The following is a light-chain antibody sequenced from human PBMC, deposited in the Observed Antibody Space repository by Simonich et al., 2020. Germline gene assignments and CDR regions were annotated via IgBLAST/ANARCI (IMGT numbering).Light chain of an antibody. V-gene: IGLV2-14*01. CDR3: SSYAGSNLWV. CDR2: DVS. CDR1: SSDVGGYNY. Sequence: QSALTQPASVSGSPGQSITISCTGTSSDVGGYNYVSWYQQHPGKAPKLMIYDVSKWPSGVSNRFSGSKSGNTASLTISGLQAEDEADYYCSSYAGSNLWVFGGGTKLTVL. J-gene: IGLJ3*02.